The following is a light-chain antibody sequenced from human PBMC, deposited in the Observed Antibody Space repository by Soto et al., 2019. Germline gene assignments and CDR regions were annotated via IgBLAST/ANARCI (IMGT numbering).Light chain of an antibody. J-gene: IGKJ1*01. Sequence: EIVLTQSPATLSLSPGERATLSCRASQSVSSYLAWYQQKPGQAPRLLIYDASNRATGIPARFSGSGSGTDFTITISSLEHEDVAVYYCQQRSNWWTFGQGTKVEIK. CDR1: QSVSSY. CDR3: QQRSNWWT. V-gene: IGKV3-11*01. CDR2: DAS.